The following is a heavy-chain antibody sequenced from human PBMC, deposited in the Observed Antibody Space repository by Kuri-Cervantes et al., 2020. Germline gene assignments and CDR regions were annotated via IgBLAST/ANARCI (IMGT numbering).Heavy chain of an antibody. CDR2: INHSGST. Sequence: GSLRLSCAVYGWSFSGYYWSWIRQPPGKGLEWIGEINHSGSTNYNPSLKSRVTISVDTSKNQFSLKLSSVTAADTAVYYCAGYDYHDSSGYSEGTDAFDIWGQGTMVTVSS. V-gene: IGHV4-34*01. D-gene: IGHD3-22*01. CDR3: AGYDYHDSSGYSEGTDAFDI. J-gene: IGHJ3*02. CDR1: GWSFSGYY.